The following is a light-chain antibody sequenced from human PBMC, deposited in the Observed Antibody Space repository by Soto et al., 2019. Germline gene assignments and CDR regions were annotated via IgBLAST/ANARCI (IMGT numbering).Light chain of an antibody. Sequence: QAVVTQPPSVSGAPGQRVTISCTGSSSNIGAGYDVHWYQQPPGTAPKLLIYGNSNRPSGVPDRFSGSKSGTSASLAITGLQAEDEADYYCQSNDSSLNVSVFGGGTKLTVL. J-gene: IGLJ2*01. V-gene: IGLV1-40*01. CDR1: SSNIGAGYD. CDR2: GNS. CDR3: QSNDSSLNVSV.